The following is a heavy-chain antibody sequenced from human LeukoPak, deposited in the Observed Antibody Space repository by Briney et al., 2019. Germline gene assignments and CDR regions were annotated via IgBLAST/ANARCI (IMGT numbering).Heavy chain of an antibody. Sequence: GGSLRLSCAASGFTFSSYGMNWVRQAPGKALEWVSSITSSGAYIFYADSVKGRFTISRDNAKGSLYLQMNSLGPEDTAVYYCARDPYSGNYGNYYYYYMDVWGKGTTVTISS. CDR3: ARDPYSGNYGNYYYYYMDV. V-gene: IGHV3-21*01. D-gene: IGHD1-26*01. CDR1: GFTFSSYG. J-gene: IGHJ6*03. CDR2: ITSSGAYI.